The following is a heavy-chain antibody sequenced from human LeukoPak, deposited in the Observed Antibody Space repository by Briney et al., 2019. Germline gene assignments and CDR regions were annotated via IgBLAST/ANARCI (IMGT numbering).Heavy chain of an antibody. D-gene: IGHD2-15*01. CDR3: ARVVVVVAARNWFGP. CDR2: IYYSGST. J-gene: IGHJ5*02. Sequence: SETLSLTCTVSGGSISSGDYYWSWIRQPPGKGLEWIGYIYYSGSTYYNPSLKSRVTISVDTSKNQFSLKLSSVTAADTAVYYCARVVVVVAARNWFGPWGQGTLVTVSS. V-gene: IGHV4-30-4*01. CDR1: GGSISSGDYY.